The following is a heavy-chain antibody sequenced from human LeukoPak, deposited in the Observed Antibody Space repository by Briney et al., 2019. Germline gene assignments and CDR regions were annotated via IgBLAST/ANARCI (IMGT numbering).Heavy chain of an antibody. J-gene: IGHJ4*02. CDR2: IKADSGDT. D-gene: IGHD5-24*01. Sequence: ASAKVSCKASGYIFTAYYLHWVRQAPGQGPEWMGWIKADSGDTNYARKFQGRVTMTRDTSITTVYMELSSLTSDDTAVYYCTRIGDGYPYWGQGSLVTVSS. V-gene: IGHV1-2*02. CDR1: GYIFTAYY. CDR3: TRIGDGYPY.